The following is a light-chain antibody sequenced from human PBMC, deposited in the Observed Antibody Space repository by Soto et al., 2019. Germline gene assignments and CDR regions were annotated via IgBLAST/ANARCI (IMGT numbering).Light chain of an antibody. Sequence: DIQMTPSPSSLSASVGDRVTITCRASESIARHLNWYQQKPGKAPKLLIYAASSLQNGVPSRFRGGGSGTDFTLTINNLQPEDVAAYYCQQTYSTLAITCGQGTLLEIK. CDR2: AAS. J-gene: IGKJ5*01. CDR1: ESIARH. V-gene: IGKV1-39*01. CDR3: QQTYSTLAIT.